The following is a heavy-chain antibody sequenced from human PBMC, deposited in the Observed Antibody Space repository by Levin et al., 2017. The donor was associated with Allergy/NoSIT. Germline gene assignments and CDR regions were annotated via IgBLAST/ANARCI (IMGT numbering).Heavy chain of an antibody. D-gene: IGHD6-19*01. CDR1: GFTVSSNY. Sequence: GGSLRLSCAASGFTVSSNYMSWVRQAPGKGLEWVSVIYSGGSTYYADSVKGRFTISRDNSKNTLYLQMNSLRAEDTAVYYCARAPYLGTIAVAGPPVYYFDYWGQGTLVTVSS. CDR2: IYSGGST. J-gene: IGHJ4*02. CDR3: ARAPYLGTIAVAGPPVYYFDY. V-gene: IGHV3-66*01.